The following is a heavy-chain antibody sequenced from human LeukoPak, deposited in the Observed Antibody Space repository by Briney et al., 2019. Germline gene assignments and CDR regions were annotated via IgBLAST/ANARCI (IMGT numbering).Heavy chain of an antibody. V-gene: IGHV1-69*06. J-gene: IGHJ6*04. CDR3: ASGVRRMAMGGDYYYYGMDV. D-gene: IGHD5-18*01. CDR1: GGTFSSYA. Sequence: ASVKVSCKASGGTFSSYAISWVRQAPGQGLEWMGGIIPIFGTANYAQKFQGRVTITADKSTSTAYMELSSLRSEDTAVYYCASGVRRMAMGGDYYYYGMDVGGKGTTVTVSA. CDR2: IIPIFGTA.